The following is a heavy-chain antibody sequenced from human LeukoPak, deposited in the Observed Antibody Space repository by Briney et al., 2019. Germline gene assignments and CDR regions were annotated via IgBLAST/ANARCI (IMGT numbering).Heavy chain of an antibody. CDR2: INPNSGGT. CDR1: GYTFTGYY. D-gene: IGHD1-7*01. Sequence: ASVKVSCKASGYTFTGYYMHWVRQAPGQGLEWMGWINPNSGGTNYAQKFQGRVTMTRDTSISTAYMELSRLRSDDTAVYYCAREGGELELRLDNWLDPWGQGTLVTVSS. CDR3: AREGGELELRLDNWLDP. J-gene: IGHJ5*02. V-gene: IGHV1-2*02.